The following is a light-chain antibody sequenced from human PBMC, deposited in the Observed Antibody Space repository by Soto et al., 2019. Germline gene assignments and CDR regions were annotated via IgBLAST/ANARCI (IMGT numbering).Light chain of an antibody. J-gene: IGLJ1*01. CDR1: SSDVGGYKY. V-gene: IGLV2-14*01. CDR3: SSYTSFKSYV. CDR2: DVS. Sequence: SVLTQPASVSVSPGQSIAISCTGTSSDVGGYKYVSWYQQYPGKAPKLMIYDVSNRPSGVPDRFSGSKSGNTASLTISGLQSEYEADYYCSSYTSFKSYVFGTGTEVTVL.